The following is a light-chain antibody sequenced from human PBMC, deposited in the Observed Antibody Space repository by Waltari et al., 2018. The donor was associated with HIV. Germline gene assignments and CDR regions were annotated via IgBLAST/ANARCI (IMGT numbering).Light chain of an antibody. CDR2: AVT. CDR1: SSDIGGYNS. Sequence: QSALTQPPSASGSPGQSVTLSCTGSSSDIGGYNSVSWYQQHPGKAPKVIIYAVTKRPSGVPERFSAFKSGNTASLTVSGLQADDEADYYCSSYGGNNNLLFGGGTKLTVL. CDR3: SSYGGNNNLL. V-gene: IGLV2-8*01. J-gene: IGLJ2*01.